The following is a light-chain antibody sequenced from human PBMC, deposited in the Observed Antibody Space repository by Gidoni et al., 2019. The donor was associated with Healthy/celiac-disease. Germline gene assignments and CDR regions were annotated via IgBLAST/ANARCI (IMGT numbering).Light chain of an antibody. Sequence: DIVLTHSPGTLSLSPGERATLSCRASQSVSSSYLAWYQQKPGQAPRLLIYGASSRATGIPDRFSGSGSGTDFTLTISRLEPEDFAVYYCQQYGSSPPITFXPXTKVDIK. CDR3: QQYGSSPPIT. V-gene: IGKV3-20*01. J-gene: IGKJ3*01. CDR2: GAS. CDR1: QSVSSSY.